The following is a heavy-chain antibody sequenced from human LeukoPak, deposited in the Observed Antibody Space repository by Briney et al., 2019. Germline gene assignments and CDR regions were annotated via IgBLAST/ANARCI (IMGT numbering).Heavy chain of an antibody. CDR3: ARDFLVDTGDY. D-gene: IGHD5-18*01. V-gene: IGHV3-48*01. Sequence: GGSLRLSCAASGFTFSSYSMNWVRQAPGKGLEWVSYISSSSSTIYYADSVKGRFTISRDNAKNSLYLQMNSLRAEDTAVYYCARDFLVDTGDYWGQETLVTVSS. J-gene: IGHJ4*02. CDR2: ISSSSSTI. CDR1: GFTFSSYS.